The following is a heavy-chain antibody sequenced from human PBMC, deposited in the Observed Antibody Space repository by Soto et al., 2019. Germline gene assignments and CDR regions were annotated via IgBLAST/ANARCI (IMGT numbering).Heavy chain of an antibody. Sequence: EVQLVESGGGVVQPGRSLRLSCAASGFTFSSYEMNWVRQAPWKGLEWLSYISSSGITIFYADSVKGRFTLSRDNAKNSLFLQMNSLRAEDTAAYFCARGNWNYCDFWGQGTLVTVSS. CDR2: ISSSGITI. V-gene: IGHV3-48*03. J-gene: IGHJ4*02. CDR3: ARGNWNYCDF. CDR1: GFTFSSYE. D-gene: IGHD1-7*01.